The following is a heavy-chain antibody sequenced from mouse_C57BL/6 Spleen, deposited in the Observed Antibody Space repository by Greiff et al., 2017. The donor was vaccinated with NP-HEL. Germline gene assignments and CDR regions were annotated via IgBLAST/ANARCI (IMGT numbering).Heavy chain of an antibody. CDR2: IYPGDGDT. CDR3: ASDYYYAMDY. J-gene: IGHJ4*01. Sequence: QVHVKQSGAELVKPGASVKISCKASGYAFSSYWMNWVKQRPGKGLEWIGQIYPGDGDTNYIGKFKGKATLTADKSSSTAYMQLSSLTSEDSAVYFCASDYYYAMDYWGQGTSVTVSS. D-gene: IGHD2-4*01. CDR1: GYAFSSYW. V-gene: IGHV1-80*01.